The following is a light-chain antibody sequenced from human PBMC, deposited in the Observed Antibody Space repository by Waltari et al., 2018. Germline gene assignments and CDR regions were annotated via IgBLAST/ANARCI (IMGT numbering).Light chain of an antibody. J-gene: IGKJ2*01. CDR3: QQYNTYSS. CDR2: KAS. CDR1: QSISNW. V-gene: IGKV1-5*03. Sequence: DIQMTQSPSTLSASIGDRVTITCRTSQSISNWLAWYQQKPEKAPNLLIYKASILKSGVPSRFSGSGSGTQFTLTINSLQPGDFATYYCQQYNTYSSFGQGTKLEIK.